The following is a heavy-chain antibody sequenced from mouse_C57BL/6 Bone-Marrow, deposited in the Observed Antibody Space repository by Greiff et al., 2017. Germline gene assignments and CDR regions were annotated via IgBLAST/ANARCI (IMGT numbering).Heavy chain of an antibody. Sequence: VQLQQPGAELVKPGASVKLSCKASGYTFTSYWMQWVKQRPGQGLEWIGEIDPSDSYTNYNQKFKGKATLTVDTSSSTAYMQLSSLTSEDSAVYSCASYYYGSSYWYFDVWGTGTTVTVSS. CDR3: ASYYYGSSYWYFDV. D-gene: IGHD1-1*01. CDR2: IDPSDSYT. CDR1: GYTFTSYW. V-gene: IGHV1-50*01. J-gene: IGHJ1*03.